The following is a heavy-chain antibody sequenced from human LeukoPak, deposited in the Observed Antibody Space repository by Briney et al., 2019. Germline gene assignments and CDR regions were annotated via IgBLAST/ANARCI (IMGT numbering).Heavy chain of an antibody. V-gene: IGHV1-2*02. Sequence: ASVKVSCKASGHTFTGYYLHWVREAPGQGLEWMGWINPNSGGTNYAQKFQGRVTMTRDTSISTAYMELSRLRSDDTAAYYCARERGYYDYWGQGTLVTVSS. CDR1: GHTFTGYY. D-gene: IGHD3-22*01. J-gene: IGHJ4*02. CDR3: ARERGYYDY. CDR2: INPNSGGT.